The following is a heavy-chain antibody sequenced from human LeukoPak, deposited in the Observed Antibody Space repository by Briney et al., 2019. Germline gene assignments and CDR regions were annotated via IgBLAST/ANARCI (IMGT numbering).Heavy chain of an antibody. CDR1: GYTFTDYY. CDR3: ARASTVAGTRLGNDY. D-gene: IGHD6-19*01. Sequence: APLKSSSETSGYTFTDYYMLWIRHTPGHGLEWIGWIKPNSGGTKYAQVLQGRVTMTRDTSISTAYLELSRLTSDDTAIYYCARASTVAGTRLGNDYWGQGTLVTVSS. J-gene: IGHJ4*02. V-gene: IGHV1-2*02. CDR2: IKPNSGGT.